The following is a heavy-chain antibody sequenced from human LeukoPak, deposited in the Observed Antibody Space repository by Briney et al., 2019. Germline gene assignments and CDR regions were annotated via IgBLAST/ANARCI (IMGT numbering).Heavy chain of an antibody. CDR3: ARPKYYYDSSGQHYYFDY. Sequence: GASVKVSCKASGYAFTGYYMHWVRQAPGQGLEWMGRTNPNSGGTNYAQKFQGRVTMTRDTSISTAYMELSRLRSDDTAVYYCARPKYYYDSSGQHYYFDYWGQGTLVTVSS. D-gene: IGHD3-22*01. CDR2: TNPNSGGT. V-gene: IGHV1-2*06. J-gene: IGHJ4*02. CDR1: GYAFTGYY.